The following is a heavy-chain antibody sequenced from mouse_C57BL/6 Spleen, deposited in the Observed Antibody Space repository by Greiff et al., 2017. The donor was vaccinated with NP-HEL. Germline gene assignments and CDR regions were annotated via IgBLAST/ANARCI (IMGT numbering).Heavy chain of an antibody. V-gene: IGHV1-64*01. CDR1: GYTFTSYW. CDR3: AKEWTTVVDFDY. Sequence: VQLQQSGAELVKPGASVKLSCKASGYTFTSYWMHWVKQRPGQGLEWIGMIHPNSGSTNYNEKFKSKATLTVDKSSSTAYMHLSSLTSEDSAVYYCAKEWTTVVDFDYWGEGTTLTVSS. D-gene: IGHD1-1*01. CDR2: IHPNSGST. J-gene: IGHJ2*01.